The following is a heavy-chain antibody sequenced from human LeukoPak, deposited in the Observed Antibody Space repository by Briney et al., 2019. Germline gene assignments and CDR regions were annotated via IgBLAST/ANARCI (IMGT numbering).Heavy chain of an antibody. V-gene: IGHV3-64*02. CDR3: ARMTLYGSGTVH. CDR2: ISSNGGST. Sequence: PGGSLRLSCAASGFTFSSYWMSWVRQAPGKGLEYVSGISSNGGSTWYAGSVKGRFTISRDNSKNTVNLQLGSLRIEDTAVYHCARMTLYGSGTVHWGQGILVTVSS. J-gene: IGHJ4*02. CDR1: GFTFSSYW. D-gene: IGHD3-10*01.